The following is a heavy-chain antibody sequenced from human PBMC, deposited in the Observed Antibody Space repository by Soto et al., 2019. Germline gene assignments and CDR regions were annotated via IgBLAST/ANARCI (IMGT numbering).Heavy chain of an antibody. D-gene: IGHD3-22*01. J-gene: IGHJ4*01. Sequence: GGSLRLSCAASGFTFSSYAMHWVRQAPGKGLEWVAVISYDGSNKYYADSVKGRFTISRDNSKNTLYLQMNSLRAEDTAVYYCARDFHYYDSSGYWFGYWGHGTLVTVSA. V-gene: IGHV3-30-3*01. CDR2: ISYDGSNK. CDR1: GFTFSSYA. CDR3: ARDFHYYDSSGYWFGY.